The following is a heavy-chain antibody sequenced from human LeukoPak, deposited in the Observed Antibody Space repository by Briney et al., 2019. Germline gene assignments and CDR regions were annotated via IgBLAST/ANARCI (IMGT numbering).Heavy chain of an antibody. D-gene: IGHD1/OR15-1a*01. V-gene: IGHV1-69*05. CDR1: GGTFSSYA. J-gene: IGHJ5*02. CDR2: IIPIFGTA. CDR3: ARDHDPTGTTDPNWFDP. Sequence: GASVKVSCKASGGTFSSYAISWVRQAPGQGLEWMGGIIPIFGTANYAQKFQGRVTMTSDTSTSTVYLELSSLTFEDTALYYCARDHDPTGTTDPNWFDPWGLGTLVTVSS.